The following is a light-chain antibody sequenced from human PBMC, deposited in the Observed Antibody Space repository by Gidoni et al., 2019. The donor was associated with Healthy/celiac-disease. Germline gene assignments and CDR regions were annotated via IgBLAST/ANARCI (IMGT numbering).Light chain of an antibody. CDR2: GAS. J-gene: IGKJ1*01. V-gene: IGKV3-20*01. CDR1: QSVSSSY. Sequence: EIVLTQSPGTLSWSPGERATLSCRASQSVSSSYLAWSQQKPGQAPRLLIYGASSRATGIPDRFSGSGSGTDFTLTISRLEPEDFAVYYCQQYGSSLRTFGQGTKVEIK. CDR3: QQYGSSLRT.